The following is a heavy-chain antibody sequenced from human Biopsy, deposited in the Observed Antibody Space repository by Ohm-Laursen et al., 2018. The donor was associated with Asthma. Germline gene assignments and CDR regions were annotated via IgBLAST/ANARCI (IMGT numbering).Heavy chain of an antibody. CDR1: GFTFDDYA. CDR2: ISWNSGSI. V-gene: IGHV3-9*01. CDR3: AKDRVFGVDNIGANNGMDV. Sequence: SLRLSCTASGFTFDDYAMHWVRQAPGKGLEWVSGISWNSGSIIYADSVKGRFTISRDNAKNSLYLQMNSLRPEDSALYYCAKDRVFGVDNIGANNGMDVWGQGTTVTVSS. D-gene: IGHD3-3*01. J-gene: IGHJ6*02.